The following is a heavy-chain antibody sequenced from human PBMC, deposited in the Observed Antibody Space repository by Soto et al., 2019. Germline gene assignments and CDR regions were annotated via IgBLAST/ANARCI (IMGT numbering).Heavy chain of an antibody. V-gene: IGHV4-59*01. J-gene: IGHJ4*02. D-gene: IGHD6-19*01. Sequence: SETLSLTCNVSGGSIRTFYWSWFRQSPGKGLEWIGYIYYSGSTKFNPSLESRVTISLDKSKNQFSLKVTSLNAAETAKYYCARSRGSGWSFDYWGQGALVTVSS. CDR1: GGSIRTFY. CDR3: ARSRGSGWSFDY. CDR2: IYYSGST.